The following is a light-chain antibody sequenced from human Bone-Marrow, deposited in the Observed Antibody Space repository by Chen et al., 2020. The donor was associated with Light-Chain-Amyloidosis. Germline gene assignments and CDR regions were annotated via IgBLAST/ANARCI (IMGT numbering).Light chain of an antibody. CDR3: QSADSSGTYEVI. V-gene: IGLV3-25*03. Sequence: SYELTQPPAASVSPGQTARNTWPGDDLPTKYAYWYQQKPGQAPVLVIHRDTERPSGISERFSGSSSGTTATLTISGVQAEDEADYHCQSADSSGTYEVIFGGGTKLTVL. CDR2: RDT. CDR1: DLPTKY. J-gene: IGLJ2*01.